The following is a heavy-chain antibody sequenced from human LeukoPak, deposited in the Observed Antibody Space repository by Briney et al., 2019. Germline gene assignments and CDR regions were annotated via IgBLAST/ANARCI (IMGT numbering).Heavy chain of an antibody. V-gene: IGHV3-23*01. CDR2: ISGSGGST. D-gene: IGHD4-17*01. J-gene: IGHJ2*01. CDR1: GFTFSSYG. Sequence: GGTLRLSCAASGFTFSSYGMSWVRQAPGKGLEWVSGISGSGGSTYFADSVKGRFTISRDNSKNTLYLQMNSLRAEDTAVYYCAKYGDYVGTDLWGRGTLVTVSS. CDR3: AKYGDYVGTDL.